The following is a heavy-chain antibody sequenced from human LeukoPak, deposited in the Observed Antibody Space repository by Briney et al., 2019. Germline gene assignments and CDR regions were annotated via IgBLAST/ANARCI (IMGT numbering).Heavy chain of an antibody. V-gene: IGHV3-53*01. D-gene: IGHD3-22*01. CDR2: IYSGGST. CDR3: ASIGRIVVVIPDAFDI. Sequence: GGSLRLSCAASGFTVSSNYMSWVRQAPGKGLEWVSVIYSGGSTYYADSVKGRFTISRDNSKNTLYLQMNSLRAEDTAVYYCASIGRIVVVIPDAFDIWGQGTMVTVSS. J-gene: IGHJ3*02. CDR1: GFTVSSNY.